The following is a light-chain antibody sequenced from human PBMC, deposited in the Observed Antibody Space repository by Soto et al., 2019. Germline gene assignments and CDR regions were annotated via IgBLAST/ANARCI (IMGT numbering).Light chain of an antibody. Sequence: QSALTQPASVSGSPGQSITISCTGTISDIGGYNYVSWYQQHPGKAPKLIVYEVSWRPSGVSNRFSGSKSGNTASLTISGLQPEDEADYYCTSYTSSITYVFGTGTKLTVL. CDR1: ISDIGGYNY. CDR2: EVS. CDR3: TSYTSSITYV. J-gene: IGLJ1*01. V-gene: IGLV2-14*01.